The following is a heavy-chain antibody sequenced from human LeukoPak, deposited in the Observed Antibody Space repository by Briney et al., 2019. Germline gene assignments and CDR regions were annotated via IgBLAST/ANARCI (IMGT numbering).Heavy chain of an antibody. D-gene: IGHD3-22*01. V-gene: IGHV4-30-4*01. CDR3: ARHKYYYDSSARGAFDI. CDR2: IYYSGST. J-gene: IGHJ3*02. Sequence: SETLPLTCTVSGGSISSGDYYWSRIRQPPGKGLEWIGYIYYSGSTYYNPSLKSRVTISVDTSKNQFSLKLSSVTAADTAVYYCARHKYYYDSSARGAFDIWGQGTMVTVSS. CDR1: GGSISSGDYY.